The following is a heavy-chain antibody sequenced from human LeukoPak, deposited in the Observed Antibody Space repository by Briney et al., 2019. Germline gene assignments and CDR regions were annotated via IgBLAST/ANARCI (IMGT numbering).Heavy chain of an antibody. CDR3: AKDLRAVAGTDGWFDP. CDR2: ISWNSGSI. Sequence: PWGSLRLSCAASGFTFDDYAMHWVRQAPGKGLEWVSGISWNSGSIGYADSVKGRFTISRDNAKNSLYLQMNSLRAEDTALYYCAKDLRAVAGTDGWFDPWGQGTLVTVSS. CDR1: GFTFDDYA. J-gene: IGHJ5*02. D-gene: IGHD6-19*01. V-gene: IGHV3-9*01.